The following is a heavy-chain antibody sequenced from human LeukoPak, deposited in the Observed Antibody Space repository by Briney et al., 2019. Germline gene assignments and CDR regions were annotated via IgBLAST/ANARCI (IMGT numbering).Heavy chain of an antibody. V-gene: IGHV3-66*01. CDR3: ARESWFGESSNGMDV. D-gene: IGHD3-10*01. Sequence: PGGSLRLSCAASGFTVSSNYMSWVRQAPGKGLEWVSVIYSGGSTYYADSVKGRFTISRDNSKNTLYLQMNSLRAEDTAVYYCARESWFGESSNGMDVWGQGTTVTVSS. J-gene: IGHJ6*02. CDR2: IYSGGST. CDR1: GFTVSSNY.